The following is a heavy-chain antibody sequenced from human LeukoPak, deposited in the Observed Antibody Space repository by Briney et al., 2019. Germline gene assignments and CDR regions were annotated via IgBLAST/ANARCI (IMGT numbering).Heavy chain of an antibody. D-gene: IGHD2-15*01. V-gene: IGHV3-48*02. Sequence: GGSLRLSCAASGFTFSTYSMNWVRQAPGKGLEWVSHITSSGSIYYADSVKGRFTISRDNAKDSLYLQMNSLRDEDTAVYYCARHRDCSGGSCYKWFDPWGQGTLVTVSS. CDR1: GFTFSTYS. CDR3: ARHRDCSGGSCYKWFDP. J-gene: IGHJ5*02. CDR2: ITSSGSI.